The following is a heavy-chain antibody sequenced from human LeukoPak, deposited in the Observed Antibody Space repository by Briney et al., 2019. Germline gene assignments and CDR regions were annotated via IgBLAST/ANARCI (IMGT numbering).Heavy chain of an antibody. V-gene: IGHV3-21*04. CDR3: ARGGVGGIDY. Sequence: PGGSLRLSCAASGFIFSSFSVNWVRQAPGKGLEWVSSISTSGGLSSVYYADSVKGRFTISRDNSKNTLYLQMNSLRAEDTAVYYCARGGVGGIDYWGQGTLVTVSS. D-gene: IGHD1-26*01. CDR1: GFIFSSFS. J-gene: IGHJ4*02. CDR2: ISTSGGLSSV.